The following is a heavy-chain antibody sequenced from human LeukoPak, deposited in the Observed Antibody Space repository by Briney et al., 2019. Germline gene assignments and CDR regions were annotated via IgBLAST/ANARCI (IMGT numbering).Heavy chain of an antibody. CDR2: ISYSGST. V-gene: IGHV4-61*01. Sequence: SETLSLTCTVSGGSVSSGNYYWSWIRQPPGKGLEWIGYISYSGSTNYNPSLKSRVTISVDTSKNRFSLRLSSVTAADTAVYYCAGLVGRYSSGLYYYYFDYWGQGTLVTVSS. D-gene: IGHD3-22*01. CDR1: GGSVSSGNYY. CDR3: AGLVGRYSSGLYYYYFDY. J-gene: IGHJ4*02.